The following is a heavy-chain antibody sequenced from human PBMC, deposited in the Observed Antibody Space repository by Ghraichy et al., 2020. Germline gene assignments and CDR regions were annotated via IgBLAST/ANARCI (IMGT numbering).Heavy chain of an antibody. CDR1: GFTFSSYS. Sequence: GSLNISCAASGFTFSSYSMNWVRQAPGKGLEWVSYISSSSSTIYYADSVKGRFTISRDNAKNSLYLQMNSLRDEDTAVYYCARALLTWGDILPVYGMDVWGQGTTVTVSS. CDR3: ARALLTWGDILPVYGMDV. J-gene: IGHJ6*02. V-gene: IGHV3-48*02. D-gene: IGHD3-9*01. CDR2: ISSSSSTI.